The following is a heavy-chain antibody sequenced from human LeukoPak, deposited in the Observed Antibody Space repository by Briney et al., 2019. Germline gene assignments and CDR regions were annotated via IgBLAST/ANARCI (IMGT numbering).Heavy chain of an antibody. V-gene: IGHV3-7*01. CDR2: INLEGSQK. D-gene: IGHD4/OR15-4a*01. CDR3: ARDVDYANPRHDY. Sequence: GGSLRLSCAASGFTFSSYSMNWVRQAPGKGLEWVANINLEGSQKYYVDSLEGRFTISRDNANNLLYPQMNSLRAEDTAVYYCARDVDYANPRHDYWGQGTLVTVSS. CDR1: GFTFSSYS. J-gene: IGHJ4*02.